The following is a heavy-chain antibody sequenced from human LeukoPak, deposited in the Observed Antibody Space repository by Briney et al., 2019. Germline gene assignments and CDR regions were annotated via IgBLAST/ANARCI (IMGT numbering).Heavy chain of an antibody. J-gene: IGHJ4*02. V-gene: IGHV3-30*18. CDR1: GFTFSSYG. CDR2: ISYDGSNK. Sequence: GGSLRLSYAASGFTFSSYGMHWVRQAPGKGLEWVAVISYDGSNKYYADSVKGRFTISRDNSKNTLYLQMNSLRAEDTAVYYCAKDRSSGWYANYFDYWGQGTLVTVSS. D-gene: IGHD6-19*01. CDR3: AKDRSSGWYANYFDY.